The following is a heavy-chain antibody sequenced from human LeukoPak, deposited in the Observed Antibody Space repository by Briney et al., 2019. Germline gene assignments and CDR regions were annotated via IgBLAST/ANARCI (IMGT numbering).Heavy chain of an antibody. CDR3: ARVNPGTRSEDGFDI. CDR1: GYSFTSYW. V-gene: IGHV5-51*01. J-gene: IGHJ3*02. D-gene: IGHD2-2*01. CDR2: IYPGDSDI. Sequence: GESLKISGQGSGYSFTSYWIGWVRQMPGKGLEWMGIIYPGDSDIRYSPSFQGQVTISADKSISTAYLQWSSLKASDTAMYYCARVNPGTRSEDGFDIWGQGTMVTVSS.